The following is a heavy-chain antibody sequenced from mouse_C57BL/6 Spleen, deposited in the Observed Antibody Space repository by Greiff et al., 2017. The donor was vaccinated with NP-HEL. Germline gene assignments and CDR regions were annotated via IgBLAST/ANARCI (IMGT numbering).Heavy chain of an antibody. CDR1: GFSLTSYG. V-gene: IGHV2-2*01. Sequence: VHLVESGPGLVQPSQSLSITCTVSGFSLTSYGVHWVRQSPGKGLEWLGVIWSGGSTDYNAAFISRLSISKDNSKSQVFFKMNSLQADDTAIYYCARNKGYDYDYAMDYWGQGTSVTVSS. J-gene: IGHJ4*01. CDR3: ARNKGYDYDYAMDY. CDR2: IWSGGST. D-gene: IGHD2-4*01.